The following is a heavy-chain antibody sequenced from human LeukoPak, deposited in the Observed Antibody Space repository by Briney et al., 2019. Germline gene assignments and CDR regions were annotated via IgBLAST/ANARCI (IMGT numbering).Heavy chain of an antibody. Sequence: GGSLRLSCAASGFTFSDYYMSWLRQAPGKGLEWVSYISSSGSTIYYADSVKGRFTISRDNAKNSLYLQMNSLRAEDTAVYYCAREYSSGWYDYWGQGTLVIVSS. CDR3: AREYSSGWYDY. CDR2: ISSSGSTI. D-gene: IGHD6-19*01. CDR1: GFTFSDYY. V-gene: IGHV3-11*01. J-gene: IGHJ4*02.